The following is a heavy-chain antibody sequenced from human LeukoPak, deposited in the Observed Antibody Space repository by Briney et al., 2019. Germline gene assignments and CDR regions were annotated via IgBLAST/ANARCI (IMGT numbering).Heavy chain of an antibody. CDR3: AKGRYDSSGYSNPYWYFDL. Sequence: GGSLRLSCAASGFTFSSYGMHWVRQAPGKGLEWVAVISYDGSNKYDADSVKGRFTISRDNSKNTLYLQMNSLRAEDTAVYYCAKGRYDSSGYSNPYWYFDLWGRGTLVTVSS. CDR2: ISYDGSNK. CDR1: GFTFSSYG. V-gene: IGHV3-30*18. J-gene: IGHJ2*01. D-gene: IGHD3-22*01.